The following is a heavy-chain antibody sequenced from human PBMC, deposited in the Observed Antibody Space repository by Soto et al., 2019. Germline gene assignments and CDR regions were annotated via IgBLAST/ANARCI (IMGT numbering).Heavy chain of an antibody. D-gene: IGHD6-13*01. CDR3: ARDSGNELGAFDI. CDR1: GFTFSSYG. V-gene: IGHV3-33*01. Sequence: GGSLRLSCAASGFTFSSYGMHWVRQAPGKGLEWVAVIWYDGSNKYYADSVKGRFTISRDNSKNTLYLQMNSLRAEDTAVYYCARDSGNELGAFDIWGQGTMVTVSS. J-gene: IGHJ3*02. CDR2: IWYDGSNK.